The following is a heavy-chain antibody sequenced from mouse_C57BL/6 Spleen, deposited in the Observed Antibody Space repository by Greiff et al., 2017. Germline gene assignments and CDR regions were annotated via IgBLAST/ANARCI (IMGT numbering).Heavy chain of an antibody. CDR2: INPSNGGT. CDR1: GYTFTSYW. Sequence: QVQLQQSGTELVKPGASVKLSCKASGYTFTSYWMHWVKQRPGQGLEWIGNINPSNGGTNYNEKFKSKDTLTVDKSSSTAYMQLSSLTSEDSAVYYCARLGIRNWDLDYWGRGTTLTVSS. CDR3: ARLGIRNWDLDY. D-gene: IGHD4-1*01. V-gene: IGHV1-53*01. J-gene: IGHJ2*01.